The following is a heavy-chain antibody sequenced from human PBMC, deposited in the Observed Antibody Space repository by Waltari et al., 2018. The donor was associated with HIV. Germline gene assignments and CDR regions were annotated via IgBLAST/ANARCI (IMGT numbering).Heavy chain of an antibody. J-gene: IGHJ4*02. D-gene: IGHD7-27*01. Sequence: EVQLVESGGGLVQPGGSLRLSCAASGFTFSNYPMNWVRQDPGKGLEWVSYISRSSSSIFYADSVKGRFTISRDNAKNSLYLQMNSLRVEDTAVYYCARDINGGWGYWGQGTLVTVAS. CDR3: ARDINGGWGY. CDR1: GFTFSNYP. V-gene: IGHV3-48*01. CDR2: ISRSSSSI.